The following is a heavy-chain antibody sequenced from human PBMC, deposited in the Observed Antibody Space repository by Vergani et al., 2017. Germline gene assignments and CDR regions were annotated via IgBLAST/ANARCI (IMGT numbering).Heavy chain of an antibody. CDR2: IKQDASEK. CDR3: ARDPTAMGDGPDY. V-gene: IGHV3-7*01. CDR1: GFTFSSYW. J-gene: IGHJ4*02. D-gene: IGHD5-18*01. Sequence: VQLVESGGGLVKPGGSLRLSCAASGFTFSSYWMSWVRQAPGKGLEWVANIKQDASEKYYVDSVKGRFTISRDNAKNSLYLQMNSLRAEDTAVYYCARDPTAMGDGPDYWGQGTLVTVSS.